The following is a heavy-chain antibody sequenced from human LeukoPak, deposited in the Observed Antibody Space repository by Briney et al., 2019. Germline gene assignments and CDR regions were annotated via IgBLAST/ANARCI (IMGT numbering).Heavy chain of an antibody. CDR1: GFTFSSYG. J-gene: IGHJ4*02. Sequence: PGGSLRLSCAASGFTFSSYGMHWVRQAPGKGLEWVAFIRYDGSNKYYADSVKGRFTISRDNAKNSLYLQMNSLRAEDTALYYCAKDTRSSSIGSVAGTDYWGQGTLVTVSS. CDR3: AKDTRSSSIGSVAGTDY. D-gene: IGHD6-19*01. CDR2: IRYDGSNK. V-gene: IGHV3-30*02.